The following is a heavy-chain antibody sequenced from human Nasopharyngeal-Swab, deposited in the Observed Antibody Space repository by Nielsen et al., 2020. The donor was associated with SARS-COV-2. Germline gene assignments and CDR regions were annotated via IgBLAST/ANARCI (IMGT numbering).Heavy chain of an antibody. CDR2: ISWDGGST. V-gene: IGHV3-43*01. Sequence: GESLKISCAASGFTFDDYTMHWVRQAPGKGLEWVSLISWDGGSTYYADYVKGRFTISRDNSKNSLYLQMNSLRTEDTALYYCAKDMKWGTAMADAFDIWGQGTMVTVSS. J-gene: IGHJ3*02. CDR1: GFTFDDYT. CDR3: AKDMKWGTAMADAFDI. D-gene: IGHD5-18*01.